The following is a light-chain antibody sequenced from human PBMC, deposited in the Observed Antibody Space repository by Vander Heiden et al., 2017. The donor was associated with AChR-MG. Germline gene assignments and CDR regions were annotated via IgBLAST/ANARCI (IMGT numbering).Light chain of an antibody. V-gene: IGKV2-28*01. Sequence: DIVLTQSPLSLPVTPGEPASIPCRSSQGLLHSNGYNYLDWYLQKPGQSPQLLIYLGSNRASGVPDRFSGSASGIDYTLKISRVEAEDVGVYYCRQALQTPQTFGQGTKVEIK. CDR1: QGLLHSNGYNY. J-gene: IGKJ1*01. CDR3: RQALQTPQT. CDR2: LGS.